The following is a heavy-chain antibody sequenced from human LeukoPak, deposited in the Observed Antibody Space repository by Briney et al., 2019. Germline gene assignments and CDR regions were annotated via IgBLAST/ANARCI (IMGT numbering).Heavy chain of an antibody. CDR3: ARRTVELAYYYYMDV. J-gene: IGHJ6*03. Sequence: GGSLRLSCAASGFTVSSNYMSWVRQAPGKGLEWVSVIYSGGSTYCADSVKGRFTISRDNSKNTLYLQMNSLRAEDTAVYYCARRTVELAYYYYMDVWGKGTTVTVSS. D-gene: IGHD2-8*02. CDR1: GFTVSSNY. CDR2: IYSGGST. V-gene: IGHV3-66*02.